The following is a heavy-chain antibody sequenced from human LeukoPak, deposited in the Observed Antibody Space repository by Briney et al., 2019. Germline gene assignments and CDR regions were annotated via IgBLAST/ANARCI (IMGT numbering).Heavy chain of an antibody. D-gene: IGHD3-10*01. CDR2: INAGNSNT. CDR1: GYTFTSYA. V-gene: IGHV1-3*01. CDR3: ARGSRVTMVRGVITPDDY. Sequence: ASVKVSCKASGYTFTSYAMHWVRQAPGQRLEWMGWINAGNSNTRYSQKFQGRVTITRDTSASTAYMELSSLRSEDTAVYYCARGSRVTMVRGVITPDDYWGQGTLVTASS. J-gene: IGHJ4*02.